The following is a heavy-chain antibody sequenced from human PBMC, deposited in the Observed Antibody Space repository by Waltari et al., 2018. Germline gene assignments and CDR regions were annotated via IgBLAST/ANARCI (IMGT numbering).Heavy chain of an antibody. V-gene: IGHV1-2*06. Sequence: QVQLVQRGAEVKKPGASVKVSCKASGYTFTGYYLHWVRQAPGQGLEWMGRINPNSGGTNYAQKFQGRVTMTMDTSINTAYMELSRLRPDDTAVYYCAKGQEHYYDNSGSFVSWGQGTLVTVSS. D-gene: IGHD3-22*01. CDR2: INPNSGGT. J-gene: IGHJ5*01. CDR1: GYTFTGYY. CDR3: AKGQEHYYDNSGSFVS.